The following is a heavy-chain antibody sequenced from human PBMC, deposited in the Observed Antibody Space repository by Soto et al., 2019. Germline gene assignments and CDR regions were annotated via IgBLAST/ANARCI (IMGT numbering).Heavy chain of an antibody. CDR1: GGSVSSGSYY. D-gene: IGHD2-8*02. CDR2: LYYSGSI. Sequence: SETLSLTCTVSGGSVSSGSYYWSWIRQAPDKGLEWIGYLYYSGSISYNPSLKSRVTISVDTSNNQLSLKLSSVTAADTAVYYCARERKREYSTGALDYWGQGALVTVSS. J-gene: IGHJ4*02. V-gene: IGHV4-61*01. CDR3: ARERKREYSTGALDY.